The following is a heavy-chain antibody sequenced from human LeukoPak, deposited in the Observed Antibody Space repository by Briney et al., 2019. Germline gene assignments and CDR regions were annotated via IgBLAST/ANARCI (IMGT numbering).Heavy chain of an antibody. Sequence: SETLSLTCTVSGGSISSYYWSWIRQPPGKGLEWIGYIYYSGSTNYNPSLKSRVTISVDTSKNQFSLKLSSVTAADTAVYYCARSKGYFDYWGQGTLVTVSS. CDR1: GGSISSYY. CDR3: ARSKGYFDY. J-gene: IGHJ4*02. CDR2: IYYSGST. V-gene: IGHV4-59*08.